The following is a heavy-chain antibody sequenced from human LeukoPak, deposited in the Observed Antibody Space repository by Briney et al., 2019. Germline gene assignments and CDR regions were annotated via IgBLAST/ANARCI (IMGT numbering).Heavy chain of an antibody. Sequence: SVKVSSKASGGTFSSYAISWVRQAPGQGLEWMGGIIPIFGTANYAQKFQGRVTITADESTSTAYMELSSLRSEDTAVYYCARAVGAAIYFDYWGQGTLVTVSS. V-gene: IGHV1-69*13. J-gene: IGHJ4*02. CDR1: GGTFSSYA. CDR3: ARAVGAAIYFDY. CDR2: IIPIFGTA. D-gene: IGHD1-26*01.